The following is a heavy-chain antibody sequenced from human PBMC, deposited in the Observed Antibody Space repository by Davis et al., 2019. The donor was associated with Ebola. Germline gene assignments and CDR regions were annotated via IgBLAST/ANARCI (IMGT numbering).Heavy chain of an antibody. D-gene: IGHD6-6*01. Sequence: ASVKVSCKASGYTFTSYAMHWVRQAPGQRLEWMGWINAGNGNTKYSQKFQGRVTITRDTSASTAYMELSSLRSEDTAVYYCARGDSSSEYWYFDLWGRGTLVTVSS. V-gene: IGHV1-3*01. J-gene: IGHJ2*01. CDR2: INAGNGNT. CDR1: GYTFTSYA. CDR3: ARGDSSSEYWYFDL.